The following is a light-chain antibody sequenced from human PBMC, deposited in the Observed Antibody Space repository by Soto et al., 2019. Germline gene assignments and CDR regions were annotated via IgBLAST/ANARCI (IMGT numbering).Light chain of an antibody. CDR3: QSYDSSLSGVV. J-gene: IGLJ2*01. V-gene: IGLV1-40*01. Sequence: QSVLTQPPSVSGAPGQRVTISCTGSSSNIGAGYDVHWYQQLPGTAPKLLIYYNNNRPSGVPDRFSGSKSGTSASLAITGLQAEGEADYYCQSYDSSLSGVVFGGGTKVTVL. CDR2: YNN. CDR1: SSNIGAGYD.